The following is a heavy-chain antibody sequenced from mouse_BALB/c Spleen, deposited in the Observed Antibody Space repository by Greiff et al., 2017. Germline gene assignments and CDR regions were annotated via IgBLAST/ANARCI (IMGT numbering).Heavy chain of an antibody. CDR2: IRNKANGYTT. CDR1: GFTFTDYY. Sequence: EVMLVESGGGLVQPGGSLRLSCATSGFTFTDYYMSWVRQPPGKALEWLGFIRNKANGYTTEYSASVKGRFTISRDNSQSILYLQMNTLRAEDSATYYCARGACAYWGQGTLVTVSA. V-gene: IGHV7-3*02. CDR3: ARGACAY. J-gene: IGHJ3*01.